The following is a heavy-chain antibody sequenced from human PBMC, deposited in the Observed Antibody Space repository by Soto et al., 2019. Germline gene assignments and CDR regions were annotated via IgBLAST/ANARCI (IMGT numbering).Heavy chain of an antibody. D-gene: IGHD5-18*01. CDR2: IYDSGVT. J-gene: IGHJ3*01. CDR1: GAVVTSGENY. CDR3: VRDLAHGYTGNV. V-gene: IGHV4-30-4*08. Sequence: SETLSLTCSVSGAVVTSGENYCSWVRHPPGKGLEWLGYIYDSGVTSYTPALKSRVTLSLDRPNNQVSIKLRSVTAADTAVYICVRDLAHGYTGNVWGHGKLVT.